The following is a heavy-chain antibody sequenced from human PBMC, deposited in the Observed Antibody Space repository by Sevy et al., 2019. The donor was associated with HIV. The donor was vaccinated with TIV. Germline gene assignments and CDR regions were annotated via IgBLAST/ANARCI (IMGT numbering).Heavy chain of an antibody. CDR2: ISWNSGSI. D-gene: IGHD6-13*01. CDR1: GFTFDDYA. J-gene: IGHJ4*02. Sequence: GGSLRLSCAASGFTFDDYAMHWVRQAPGKGLEWVSGISWNSGSIGYADSVKGRFTISRDNAKNSLYLQMNSLRAEDTALYYCGKDTGSSWTGGPLDYWGQGTLVTVSS. CDR3: GKDTGSSWTGGPLDY. V-gene: IGHV3-9*01.